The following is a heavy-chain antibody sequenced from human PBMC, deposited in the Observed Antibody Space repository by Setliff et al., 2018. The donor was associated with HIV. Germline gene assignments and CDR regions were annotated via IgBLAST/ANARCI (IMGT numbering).Heavy chain of an antibody. CDR2: IYTGGTT. CDR3: CRSMTTVLEDAFDI. CDR1: GYSISSGYY. V-gene: IGHV4-61*09. J-gene: IGHJ3*02. D-gene: IGHD4-17*01. Sequence: PSETLSLTCTVSGYSISSGYYWGWIRQPAGKGLEWIGHIYTGGTTNYNPSLKSRVSISADMSKNHFSLNLSSVTAADTAVYYCCRSMTTVLEDAFDIWGQGAMVTVSS.